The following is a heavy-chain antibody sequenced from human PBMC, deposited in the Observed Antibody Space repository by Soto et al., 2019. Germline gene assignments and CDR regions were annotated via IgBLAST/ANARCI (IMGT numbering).Heavy chain of an antibody. D-gene: IGHD1-26*01. Sequence: EVQLVESGGGLVRPGGSLRLSCAASGFRFSDHYMDWVRQAPGKGLEWVGRIGRKADSYSTHYAASVKGRFIISRDDTESSLYLQMNNLKTEDTAVYFCAKSPLGVGPEDYWGHGTLVTVSS. V-gene: IGHV3-72*01. J-gene: IGHJ4*01. CDR1: GFRFSDHY. CDR3: AKSPLGVGPEDY. CDR2: IGRKADSYST.